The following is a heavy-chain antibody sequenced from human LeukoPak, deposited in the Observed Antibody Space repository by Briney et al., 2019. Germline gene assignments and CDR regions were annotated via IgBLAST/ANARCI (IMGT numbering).Heavy chain of an antibody. CDR2: IYYSGST. D-gene: IGHD3-9*01. Sequence: PSQTQSLTCTVSGGSISSGGYYWSWIRQHPGKGLEWIGYIYYSGSTYYNPSLKSRVTISVDTSKNQFSLKLSSVTAADTAVYYCARARYFDWSIDYWGQGTLVTVSS. CDR1: GGSISSGGYY. CDR3: ARARYFDWSIDY. J-gene: IGHJ4*02. V-gene: IGHV4-31*03.